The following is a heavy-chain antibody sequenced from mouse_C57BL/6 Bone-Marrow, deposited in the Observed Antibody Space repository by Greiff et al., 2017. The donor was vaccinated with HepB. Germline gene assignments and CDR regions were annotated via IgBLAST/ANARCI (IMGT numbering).Heavy chain of an antibody. D-gene: IGHD2-2*01. CDR1: GYTFTDYY. CDR2: INPNNGGT. Sequence: EVQLQQSGPELVKPGASVKISCKASGYTFTDYYMNWVKQSHGKSLEWIGDINPNNGGTSYNQKFKGKATLTVDKSSSTAYMELRSLTSEDSAVYYCAPGWGMVTTGGPTGAMDYWGQGTSVTVSS. CDR3: APGWGMVTTGGPTGAMDY. J-gene: IGHJ4*01. V-gene: IGHV1-26*01.